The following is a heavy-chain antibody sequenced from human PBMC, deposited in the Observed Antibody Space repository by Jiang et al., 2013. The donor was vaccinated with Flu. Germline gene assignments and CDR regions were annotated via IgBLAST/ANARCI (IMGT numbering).Heavy chain of an antibody. J-gene: IGHJ3*02. CDR2: INPNSGGT. CDR1: GYTFTGYY. CDR3: ARTDYGGNSGGVGGAFDI. D-gene: IGHD4-23*01. Sequence: GAEVKKPGASVKVSCKASGYTFTGYYMHWVRQAPGQGLEWMGWINPNSGGTNYAQKFQGWVTMTRDTSISTAYMELSRLRSDDTAVYYCARTDYGGNSGGVGGAFDIWGQGTMVTVSS. V-gene: IGHV1-2*04.